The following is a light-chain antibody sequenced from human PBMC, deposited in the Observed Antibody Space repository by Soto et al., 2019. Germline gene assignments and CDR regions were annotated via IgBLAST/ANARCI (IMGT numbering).Light chain of an antibody. CDR1: SGHSSYI. V-gene: IGLV4-60*03. J-gene: IGLJ3*02. CDR2: VEGSGGY. Sequence: QAVVTQSSSASASLGSSVKLTCTLSSGHSSYIIAWHQQQPGKAPRYLMKVEGSGGYQKGSGVPDRFSGSSSGADRYLTISILQSEDEADYYCETWDTNARVIGGGTQLTVL. CDR3: ETWDTNARV.